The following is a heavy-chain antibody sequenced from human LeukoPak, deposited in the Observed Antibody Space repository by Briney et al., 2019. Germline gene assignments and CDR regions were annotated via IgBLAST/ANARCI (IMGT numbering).Heavy chain of an antibody. CDR3: AASRARYDFWSGYSDWFDP. J-gene: IGHJ5*02. Sequence: GGSLRLSCAASGFTFSSYWMSWVRQAPGKGLEWVANIKQDGSEKYYVDSVKGRFTISRDNAKNSLYLQMNSLRAEDTAVYYCAASRARYDFWSGYSDWFDPWGQGTLVTVSS. D-gene: IGHD3-3*01. CDR1: GFTFSSYW. V-gene: IGHV3-7*01. CDR2: IKQDGSEK.